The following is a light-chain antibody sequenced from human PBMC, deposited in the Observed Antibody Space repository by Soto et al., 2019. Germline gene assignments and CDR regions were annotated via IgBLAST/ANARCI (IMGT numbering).Light chain of an antibody. J-gene: IGKJ1*01. V-gene: IGKV1-39*01. CDR3: QHSYSTMST. Sequence: DIQMTQSPSSLSASVGDRVTITCRASQGISTFLNWYQHKPGKAPKLLIYAASSLQSGVPSRFSGFGSETDFTLTISSLQPEDFATYSCQHSYSTMSTFGQGTTVEIQ. CDR2: AAS. CDR1: QGISTF.